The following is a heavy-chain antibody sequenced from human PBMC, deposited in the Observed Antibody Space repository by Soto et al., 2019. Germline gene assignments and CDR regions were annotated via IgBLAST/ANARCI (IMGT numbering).Heavy chain of an antibody. Sequence: QVQLVESGGGVVQPGRSLRLSCAASGFTFSSYGMHWVRQAPGKGLEWVAVIWYDGSNKYYADSVKARFTISRDNSKNTLYLQMNSLRAEDTAVYYCARDPHPGIGGSSDYWGQGTLVTVSS. D-gene: IGHD1-26*01. V-gene: IGHV3-33*01. J-gene: IGHJ4*02. CDR2: IWYDGSNK. CDR1: GFTFSSYG. CDR3: ARDPHPGIGGSSDY.